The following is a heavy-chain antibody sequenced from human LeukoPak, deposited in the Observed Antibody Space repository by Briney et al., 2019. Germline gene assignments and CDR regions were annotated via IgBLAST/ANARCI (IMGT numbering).Heavy chain of an antibody. J-gene: IGHJ6*03. CDR1: GFTFSSYS. CDR2: IGSSSSTI. V-gene: IGHV3-48*04. CDR3: AKDGELHDFWSVYYKEYYYYMDV. Sequence: GGSLRLSCAASGFTFSSYSMNWVRQAPGKGLEWVSYIGSSSSTISYADSVKGRFTISRDNAKNSLYLQMNSLRAEGTAVYYCAKDGELHDFWSVYYKEYYYYMDVWGKGTTVTVSS. D-gene: IGHD3-3*01.